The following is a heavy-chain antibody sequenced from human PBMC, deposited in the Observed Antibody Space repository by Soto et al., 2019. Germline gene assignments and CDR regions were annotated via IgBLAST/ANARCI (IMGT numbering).Heavy chain of an antibody. CDR3: AKLSCTSSTCYFPGWFDP. J-gene: IGHJ5*02. Sequence: SETLSLTCTVSGDSISGGASFWSWIRQPPGKGLEWIANVYYSGSSYYNPSLKGRLTISVDTTKNQFSLQLKSMTAADTAVYYCAKLSCTSSTCYFPGWFDPWGQGTLVTVSS. V-gene: IGHV4-31*03. D-gene: IGHD2-2*01. CDR1: GDSISGGASF. CDR2: VYYSGSS.